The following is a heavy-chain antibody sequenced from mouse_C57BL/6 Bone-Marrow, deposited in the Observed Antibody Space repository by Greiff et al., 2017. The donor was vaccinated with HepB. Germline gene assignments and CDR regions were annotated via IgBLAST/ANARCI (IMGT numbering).Heavy chain of an antibody. J-gene: IGHJ4*01. CDR2: ISSGGDYI. Sequence: EVHLVESGEGLVKPGGSLKLSCAASGFTFSSYAMSWVRQTPEKRLEWVAYISSGGDYIYYADTVKGRFTISRDNARNTLYLQMSSLKSEDTAMYYCTREEDYYAMDYWGQGTSVTVSS. V-gene: IGHV5-9-1*02. CDR3: TREEDYYAMDY. CDR1: GFTFSSYA.